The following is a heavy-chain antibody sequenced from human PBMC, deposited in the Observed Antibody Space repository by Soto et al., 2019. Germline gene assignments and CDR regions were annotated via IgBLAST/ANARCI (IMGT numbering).Heavy chain of an antibody. Sequence: QVQLVQSGAEVKKPGASVKVSCKVSGYTLTELSMHWVRQAPGKGLEWMGGFDPEDGETIYAQKFQGRVTMTEDTSTDTAYMELSSLRSEDTAVYYCATVSHWEELVPPHYYYYGMDVWGQGTTVTVSS. J-gene: IGHJ6*02. CDR1: GYTLTELS. D-gene: IGHD6-6*01. CDR3: ATVSHWEELVPPHYYYYGMDV. CDR2: FDPEDGET. V-gene: IGHV1-24*01.